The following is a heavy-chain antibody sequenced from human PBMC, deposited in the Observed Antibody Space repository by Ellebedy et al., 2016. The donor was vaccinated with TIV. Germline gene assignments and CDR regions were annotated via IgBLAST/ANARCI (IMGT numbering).Heavy chain of an antibody. CDR3: ARTPPAYSYGVSFDY. D-gene: IGHD5-18*01. J-gene: IGHJ4*02. CDR1: GYNFSSNG. Sequence: AASVKVSCKGSGYNFSSNGISWVRQAPGQGLEWMGWINTNNGNTNYAQRFHDRVTMTTDTSTNAAYMELRSLRSDDTAVYYCARTPPAYSYGVSFDYWGQGTLVTVSS. CDR2: INTNNGNT. V-gene: IGHV1-18*01.